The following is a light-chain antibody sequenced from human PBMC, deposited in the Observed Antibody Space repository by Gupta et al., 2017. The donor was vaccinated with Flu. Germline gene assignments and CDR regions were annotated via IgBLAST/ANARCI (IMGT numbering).Light chain of an antibody. CDR3: QQYNSFPLT. J-gene: IGKJ4*01. CDR1: QDIRTW. V-gene: IGKV1D-16*01. CDR2: AAS. Sequence: DIQMTQSPSSLSASVGDRGTISCRASQDIRTWLAWYQQKPEKAPKSLIYAASNLQSGVPSRFSGGGAATDFTLTISSLQPEDFATYYYQQYNSFPLTFGGGTKVEIK.